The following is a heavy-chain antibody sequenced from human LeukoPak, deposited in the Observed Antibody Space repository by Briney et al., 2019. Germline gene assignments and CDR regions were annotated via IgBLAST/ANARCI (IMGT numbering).Heavy chain of an antibody. Sequence: PSQTLSLTRTVSGGSISSGGYYWSWIRQHPGKGLEWIGYIYYSGSTYYNPSLKSRVTISVDTSKNQFSLKLSSVTAADTAVYYCARTVPAAPDYYYGMDVWGQGTTVTVSS. V-gene: IGHV4-31*03. D-gene: IGHD2-2*01. J-gene: IGHJ6*02. CDR2: IYYSGST. CDR1: GGSISSGGYY. CDR3: ARTVPAAPDYYYGMDV.